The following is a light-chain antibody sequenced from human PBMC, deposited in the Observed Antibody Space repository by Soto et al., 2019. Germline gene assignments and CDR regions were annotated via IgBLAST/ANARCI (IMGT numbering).Light chain of an antibody. CDR2: DVS. J-gene: IGLJ1*01. Sequence: QSVLTQPASVSGSPGQSITISCTGTSSDIGGYTFVSWYQQHPGKAPKLIIYDVSNRPSGVSSRFSGSKSGNTASLTISGLQAEDETDYYCSSYTSSSSFVFGTGTKLTVL. CDR3: SSYTSSSSFV. CDR1: SSDIGGYTF. V-gene: IGLV2-14*01.